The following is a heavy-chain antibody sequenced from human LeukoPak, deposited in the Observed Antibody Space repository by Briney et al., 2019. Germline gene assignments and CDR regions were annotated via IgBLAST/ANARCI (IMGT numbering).Heavy chain of an antibody. CDR3: ADDYCSGGSCPFDY. CDR1: GGTFSSYA. V-gene: IGHV1-69*04. J-gene: IGHJ4*02. D-gene: IGHD2-15*01. CDR2: INPILGIA. Sequence: SVKVSCKASGGTFSSYAISWVRQAPGQGLEWMGRINPILGIANYAQKFQGRVTITADRSTSTAYMELSSLRSEDTAVYYCADDYCSGGSCPFDYWGQGTLVTVSS.